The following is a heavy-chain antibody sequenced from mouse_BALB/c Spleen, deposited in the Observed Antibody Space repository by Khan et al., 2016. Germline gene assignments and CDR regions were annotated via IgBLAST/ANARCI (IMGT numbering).Heavy chain of an antibody. D-gene: IGHD1-1*01. CDR1: GFSFTSYT. CDR3: AGRSPAVVAPLDY. CDR2: ISPGGCYT. V-gene: IGHV1-4*01. Sequence: QVQLKESGAELARPGASLKISCTASGFSFTSYTMHWVKQSPGKGLEWLGFISPGGCYTNYYQNFKGKATFTADKSSSTVYMQLSSQTSEDSAVCFYAGRSPAVVAPLDYGGQGTTLTVSS. J-gene: IGHJ2*01.